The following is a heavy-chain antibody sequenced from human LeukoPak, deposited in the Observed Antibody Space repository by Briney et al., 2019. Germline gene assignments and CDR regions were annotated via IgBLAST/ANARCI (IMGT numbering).Heavy chain of an antibody. J-gene: IGHJ4*02. CDR1: GFTFSSYA. CDR3: ARDRVVRGVILDY. D-gene: IGHD3-10*01. Sequence: GRSLRLSCAASGFTFSSYAMHWVRQAPGKGLEWVAVISYDGSNKYYADSVKGRFTISRDNSKNTLYLQMNSLRAEDTAVYYCARDRVVRGVILDYWGQGTLVTVSS. CDR2: ISYDGSNK. V-gene: IGHV3-30*04.